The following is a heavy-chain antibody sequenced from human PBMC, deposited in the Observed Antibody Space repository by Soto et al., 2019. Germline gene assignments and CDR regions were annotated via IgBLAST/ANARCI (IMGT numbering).Heavy chain of an antibody. CDR1: GYTFTSYD. CDR3: AREPGSDCSGGSSSSLRPDS. J-gene: IGHJ4*02. V-gene: IGHV1-8*01. CDR2: MNPNSGNT. Sequence: ASVKVSCKASGYTFTSYDINWVRQATGQGLEWMGWMNPNSGNTGYAQKFQGRVTMTRNTSISTAYMELSSLRTEDTAVYYCAREPGSDCSGGSSSSLRPDSWGQGPPVTV. D-gene: IGHD2-15*01.